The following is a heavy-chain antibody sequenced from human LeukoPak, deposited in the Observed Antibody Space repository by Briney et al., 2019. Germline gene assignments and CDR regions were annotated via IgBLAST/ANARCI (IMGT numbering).Heavy chain of an antibody. J-gene: IGHJ6*02. CDR3: AKVSRTSYYDFWSGYYYSGLFYGMDV. V-gene: IGHV1-69*13. D-gene: IGHD3-3*01. CDR1: GGTFSSYA. CDR2: IIPIFGTA. Sequence: ASVKVSCKASGGTFSSYAISWVRQAPGQGLEWMGGIIPIFGTANYAQKFQGRVTITADESTSTAYMELSSLRAEDTAVYYCAKVSRTSYYDFWSGYYYSGLFYGMDVWGQGTTVTVSS.